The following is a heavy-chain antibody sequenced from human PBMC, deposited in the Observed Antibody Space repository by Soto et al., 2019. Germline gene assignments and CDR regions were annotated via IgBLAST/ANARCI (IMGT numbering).Heavy chain of an antibody. J-gene: IGHJ6*03. Sequence: ASVKDSCKASGYTFTSYGISWVRQAPGQGLEWMRWISAYNGNTNYAQKLQGSVTMTTDTSTSTADMDVRSLRAEDTAVYYCAKGPLSRKTVTTFRYYYYFYMDVWGKATTATV. V-gene: IGHV1-18*01. CDR2: ISAYNGNT. CDR3: AKGPLSRKTVTTFRYYYYFYMDV. CDR1: GYTFTSYG. D-gene: IGHD4-4*01.